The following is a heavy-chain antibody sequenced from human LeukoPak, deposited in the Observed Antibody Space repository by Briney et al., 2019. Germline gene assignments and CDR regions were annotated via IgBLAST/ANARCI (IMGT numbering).Heavy chain of an antibody. CDR1: GYTLTELS. CDR3: ATGWAGGVDGVYSMDV. V-gene: IGHV1-24*01. Sequence: TSGKVSCKVSGYTLTELSMHWVRQAPGKGLEWRGGFDPEDGETIYAQKFQGRVTMTEDTSTDPAYMELSSPRSEDTAVYYCATGWAGGVDGVYSMDVWGQGTTVTVS. CDR2: FDPEDGET. J-gene: IGHJ6*02. D-gene: IGHD3-16*01.